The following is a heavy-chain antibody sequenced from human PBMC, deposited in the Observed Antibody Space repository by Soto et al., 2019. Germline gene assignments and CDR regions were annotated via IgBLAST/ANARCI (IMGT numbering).Heavy chain of an antibody. CDR2: IRSKANSYAT. Sequence: GGSLRLSCAASGFTFSGSAMHWVRQASGKGLEWVGRIRSKANSYATAYAASVKGRFTISRDDSKNTAYLQMNSLKTEDTAVYYCTLSVAAYAFDIWGQGTMVTVSS. CDR3: TLSVAAYAFDI. D-gene: IGHD2-15*01. J-gene: IGHJ3*02. CDR1: GFTFSGSA. V-gene: IGHV3-73*01.